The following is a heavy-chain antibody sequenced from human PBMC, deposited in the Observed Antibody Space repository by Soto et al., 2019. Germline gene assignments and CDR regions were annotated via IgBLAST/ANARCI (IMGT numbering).Heavy chain of an antibody. CDR3: ARGLYYYDSSGYSPDY. J-gene: IGHJ4*02. Sequence: TSETLSLTCAVSGFSISTGYYWGWIRQPPGKGLEWIATIYHSGTTYSNPSLKSRVTISVDTSKNQFSLKLSSVTAADTAVYYCARGLYYYDSSGYSPDYWGLGTLVTVS. CDR1: GFSISTGYY. D-gene: IGHD3-22*01. CDR2: IYHSGTT. V-gene: IGHV4-38-2*01.